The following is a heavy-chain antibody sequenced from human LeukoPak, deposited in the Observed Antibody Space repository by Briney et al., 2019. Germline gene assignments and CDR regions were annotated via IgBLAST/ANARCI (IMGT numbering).Heavy chain of an antibody. CDR3: ATPREELPIFDY. Sequence: GSSVKVSCKASGGTFSSYAISWVRQAPGQGLEWMGRIIPILGIANYAQKFQGRVTITADKSTSTAYMELSSLRSEDTAVYYCATPREELPIFDYWGQGTLVTVSS. CDR1: GGTFSSYA. CDR2: IIPILGIA. V-gene: IGHV1-69*04. J-gene: IGHJ4*02. D-gene: IGHD1-26*01.